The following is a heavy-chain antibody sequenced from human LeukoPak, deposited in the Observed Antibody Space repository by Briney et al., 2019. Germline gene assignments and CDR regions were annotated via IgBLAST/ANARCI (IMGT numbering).Heavy chain of an antibody. Sequence: ASVKVSCMASGYTFTDYYIHWVRQAPGQGLVWMGRINPNSGGTNSAQKFQGRVTMTRDTSISTAYMELSRLRSDDTAVYYCARGEWLLHYWGQGILVTVSS. D-gene: IGHD5-18*01. J-gene: IGHJ4*02. CDR1: GYTFTDYY. V-gene: IGHV1-2*06. CDR2: INPNSGGT. CDR3: ARGEWLLHY.